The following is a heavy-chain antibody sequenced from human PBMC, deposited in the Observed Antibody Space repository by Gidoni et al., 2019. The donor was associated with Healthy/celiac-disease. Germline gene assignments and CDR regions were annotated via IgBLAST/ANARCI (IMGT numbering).Heavy chain of an antibody. J-gene: IGHJ4*02. Sequence: EVQLVQSGAEVNKPGESLKIPCNVSGYSCTSSWIGWVRQMPGKGLEWMGIIYPGDSDTRYSPSFQGQVTISADKSISTAYLQWSSLKASDTAMYYCARQLYDSSGYYFFYFDYWGQGTLVTVSS. CDR2: IYPGDSDT. D-gene: IGHD3-22*01. CDR1: GYSCTSSW. V-gene: IGHV5-51*01. CDR3: ARQLYDSSGYYFFYFDY.